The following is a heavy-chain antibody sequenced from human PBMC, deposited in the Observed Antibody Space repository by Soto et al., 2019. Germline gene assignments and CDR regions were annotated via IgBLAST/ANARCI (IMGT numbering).Heavy chain of an antibody. CDR3: AKDRSCSSTSCYPPTYYYYGMDV. J-gene: IGHJ6*02. CDR2: ISYDGSNK. CDR1: GFTFSSYG. Sequence: GGSLRLSCAASGFTFSSYGMHWVRQAPGKGLEWVAVISYDGSNKYYAGSVKGRFTISRDNSKNTLYLQMNSLRAEDTAVYYCAKDRSCSSTSCYPPTYYYYGMDVWGQGTTVTVSS. D-gene: IGHD2-2*01. V-gene: IGHV3-30*18.